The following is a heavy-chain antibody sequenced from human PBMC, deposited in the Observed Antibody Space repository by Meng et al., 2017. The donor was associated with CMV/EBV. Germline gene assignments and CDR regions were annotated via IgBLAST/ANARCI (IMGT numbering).Heavy chain of an antibody. V-gene: IGHV3-30-3*01. J-gene: IGHJ6*02. Sequence: GGSLRLSCAASGFTFSSYAMHWVRQAPGKGLEWVAVISYDGSNKYYADSVKGRFTISRDNSKNTLYLQMNSLRAEDTAVYYCAKDSSSTSPFYYYYYGMDVWGQGTTVTVSS. CDR2: ISYDGSNK. CDR1: GFTFSSYA. D-gene: IGHD3-16*02. CDR3: AKDSSSTSPFYYYYYGMDV.